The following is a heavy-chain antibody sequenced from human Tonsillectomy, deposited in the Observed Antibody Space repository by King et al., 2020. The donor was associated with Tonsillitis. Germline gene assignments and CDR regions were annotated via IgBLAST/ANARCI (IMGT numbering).Heavy chain of an antibody. J-gene: IGHJ4*02. D-gene: IGHD1-26*01. V-gene: IGHV4-39*01. CDR2: MYNTGTI. Sequence: QLQESGPGVVKPSETLSRTCTVSGGSISTSDQYWAWIRQPPGKGLEWIGYMYNTGTIFYNPSLKSRITISGGTSENLFSLKLSSVTAADTAVYFCARYVSGSFDYWGQGALVTVSS. CDR1: GGSISTSDQY. CDR3: ARYVSGSFDY.